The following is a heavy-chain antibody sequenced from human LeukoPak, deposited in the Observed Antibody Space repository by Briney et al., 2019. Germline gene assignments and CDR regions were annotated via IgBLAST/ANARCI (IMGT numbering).Heavy chain of an antibody. CDR1: GGSISSSDYY. J-gene: IGHJ6*03. CDR2: IYYTGST. D-gene: IGHD7-27*01. CDR3: ARVTGEDYHYYMDV. Sequence: SETLSLTCTVSGGSISSSDYYWSWIRQPPGKGLEWLGNIYYTGSTSYNPSLKSRVTISVDTSKNQFSLQLSSVTAADTAVYYCARVTGEDYHYYMDVWGKGTTVTVSS. V-gene: IGHV4-39*07.